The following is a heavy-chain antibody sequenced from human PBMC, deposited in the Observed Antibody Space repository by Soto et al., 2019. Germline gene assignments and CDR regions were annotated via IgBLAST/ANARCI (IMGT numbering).Heavy chain of an antibody. Sequence: QVRLVESGGDVVQPGTSLRLSCAASGFTFSTYAIHWVRQAPGKGLEWVAVISYDGTYKYYADSVKGRFTISRDISENTVFLQMDSLGAADTAVYHCAKSAFDNIWFYFGMDVWGLGTTVTIFS. CDR3: AKSAFDNIWFYFGMDV. CDR2: ISYDGTYK. CDR1: GFTFSTYA. D-gene: IGHD3-9*01. J-gene: IGHJ6*02. V-gene: IGHV3-30*18.